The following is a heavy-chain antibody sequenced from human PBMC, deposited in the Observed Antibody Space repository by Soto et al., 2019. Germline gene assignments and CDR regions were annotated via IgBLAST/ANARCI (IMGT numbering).Heavy chain of an antibody. Sequence: VQLLESGGGLVQPGGSLRLSCAAAGFTVSSYAMSWVRQAPGKGLEWIGYIYYSGSTNYNPSLKSRVTISVDTSKNQFSLKLSSVTAADTAVYYCARGWLLWGQGTLVNVSS. J-gene: IGHJ4*02. D-gene: IGHD3-10*01. CDR2: IYYSGST. V-gene: IGHV4-59*02. CDR3: ARGWLL. CDR1: GFTVSSYA.